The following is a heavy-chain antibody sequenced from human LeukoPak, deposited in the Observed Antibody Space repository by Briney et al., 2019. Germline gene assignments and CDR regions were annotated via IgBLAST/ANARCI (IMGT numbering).Heavy chain of an antibody. Sequence: ASVKVSCKAPGYTFTGYYMHCVRQAPGQGLEWMGWINPNSGGTNYAQKFQGRVTMTRDTSISTAYMELSRLRSDDTAVYYCARDRDHITVVRGVIVHYYYGRQVWGRGTTVTVSS. J-gene: IGHJ6*02. CDR1: GYTFTGYY. CDR3: ARDRDHITVVRGVIVHYYYGRQV. D-gene: IGHD3-10*01. V-gene: IGHV1-2*02. CDR2: INPNSGGT.